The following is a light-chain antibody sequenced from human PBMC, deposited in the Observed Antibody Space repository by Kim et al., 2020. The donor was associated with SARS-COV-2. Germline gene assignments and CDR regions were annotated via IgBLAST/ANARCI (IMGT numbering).Light chain of an antibody. V-gene: IGKV3-20*01. Sequence: EIVLTQSPGTLSLSPGERATLSCRASQSFSNSYLAWYQQKPGQAPRLLIYGASSRATGIPDRFSGSGSGTDFTLTISRLEPEDFAVYYCQQYGSSPPYTFGQGTKLEIK. CDR3: QQYGSSPPYT. CDR1: QSFSNSY. CDR2: GAS. J-gene: IGKJ2*01.